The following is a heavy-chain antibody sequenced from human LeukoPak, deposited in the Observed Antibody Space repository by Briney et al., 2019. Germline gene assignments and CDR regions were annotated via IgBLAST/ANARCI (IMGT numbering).Heavy chain of an antibody. CDR3: VKAGGTFGYYYDSSGSSDL. Sequence: PGGSLRLSCKASRFSFISYAMSWVRQAPGRGPEWVSQINGSGSNTYYADSVKGRFTISRDNAKSTLFLQMNSLRDEDTAVYYCVKAGGTFGYYYDSSGSSDLWGQGTLVTVSS. D-gene: IGHD3-22*01. CDR2: INGSGSNT. V-gene: IGHV3-23*01. J-gene: IGHJ4*02. CDR1: RFSFISYA.